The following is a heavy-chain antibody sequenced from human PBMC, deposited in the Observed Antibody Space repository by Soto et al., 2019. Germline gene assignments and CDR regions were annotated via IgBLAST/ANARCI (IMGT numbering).Heavy chain of an antibody. Sequence: GGSLRLSCAASRFTFRNYGMSWVRQGPGKGLEWVSGISPTGEQRFYVDSVKGRFFISRDNSQNTLSLEMSNLRTDDTAVYYCAKRYGSGSYRDFNSYYGMDIWGQGTSVTVSS. CDR2: ISPTGEQR. CDR1: RFTFRNYG. J-gene: IGHJ6*02. V-gene: IGHV3-23*01. CDR3: AKRYGSGSYRDFNSYYGMDI. D-gene: IGHD3-10*01.